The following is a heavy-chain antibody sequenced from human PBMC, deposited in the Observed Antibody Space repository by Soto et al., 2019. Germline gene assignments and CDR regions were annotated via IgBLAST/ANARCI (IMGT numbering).Heavy chain of an antibody. Sequence: EVQLLETGGGSVHVGGSLRLSCAVSGFNLRNYEMNWVRQVPGKGLEWISKISGSNNNIYYADSVQCRFTISRDNANNVLFLQMNSLRAEDTATYHCATEELCGADCYFFKHWGQGTLVTVSS. CDR2: ISGSNNNI. CDR1: GFNLRNYE. CDR3: ATEELCGADCYFFKH. D-gene: IGHD2-21*02. J-gene: IGHJ4*02. V-gene: IGHV3-48*03.